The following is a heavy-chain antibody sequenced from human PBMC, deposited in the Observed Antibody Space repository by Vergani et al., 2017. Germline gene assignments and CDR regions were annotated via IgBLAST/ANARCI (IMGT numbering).Heavy chain of an antibody. J-gene: IGHJ4*02. D-gene: IGHD1-26*01. CDR3: ARGMIVGATVRRYDY. CDR1: GFIFTSSA. V-gene: IGHV1-58*02. Sequence: QMQLVQSGPEVRKPGTSVKVSCKASGFIFTSSAMQWVRQARGQRLEWIGWIVVGSGNTNYAQKFQERVTITRDMSTSTAYLELSSLRSEDTAVYYCARGMIVGATVRRYDYWGQGTLVTVSS. CDR2: IVVGSGNT.